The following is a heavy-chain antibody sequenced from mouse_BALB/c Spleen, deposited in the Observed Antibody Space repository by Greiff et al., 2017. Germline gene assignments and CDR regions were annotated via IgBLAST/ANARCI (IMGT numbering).Heavy chain of an antibody. CDR1: GFTFSDYG. D-gene: IGHD1-1*01. CDR2: ISNLAYSI. CDR3: ARSSNFITTSHWYFDV. J-gene: IGHJ1*01. V-gene: IGHV5-15*02. Sequence: EVKLMESGGGLVQPGGSRKLSCAASGFTFSDYGMAWVRQAPGKGPEWVAFISNLAYSIYYADTVTGRFTISRENAKNTLYLEMSSLRSEDTAMYYCARSSNFITTSHWYFDVWGAGTTVTVSS.